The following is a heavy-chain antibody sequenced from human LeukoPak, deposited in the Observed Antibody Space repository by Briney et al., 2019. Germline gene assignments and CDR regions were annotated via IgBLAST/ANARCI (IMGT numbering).Heavy chain of an antibody. CDR3: ARDRKYYYHMDV. D-gene: IGHD1-14*01. CDR2: IYFNGST. CDR1: GGSISSGRYY. V-gene: IGHV4-39*07. Sequence: SETLSLTCTVSGGSISSGRYYWGWIRQPPEKGLEWIGSIYFNGSTYYNPSLKSRVTISVDTSKNQFSLKLSSLTAADTAVYYCARDRKYYYHMDVWGKGTTVTVSS. J-gene: IGHJ6*03.